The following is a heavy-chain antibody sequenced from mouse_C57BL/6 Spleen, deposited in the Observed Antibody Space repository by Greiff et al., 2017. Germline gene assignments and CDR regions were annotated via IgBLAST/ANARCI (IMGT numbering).Heavy chain of an antibody. J-gene: IGHJ1*03. CDR3: ARGSSNYYGSSYEVV. CDR2: IYPRSGNT. D-gene: IGHD1-1*01. V-gene: IGHV1-81*01. CDR1: GYTFTSYG. Sequence: QVQLKQSGAELARPGASVKLSCKASGYTFTSYGISWVKQRTGQGLEWIGEIYPRSGNTYYNEKFKGKATLTADKSSSTAYMELRSLTSEDSAVYFCARGSSNYYGSSYEVVWGTGTTVTVSS.